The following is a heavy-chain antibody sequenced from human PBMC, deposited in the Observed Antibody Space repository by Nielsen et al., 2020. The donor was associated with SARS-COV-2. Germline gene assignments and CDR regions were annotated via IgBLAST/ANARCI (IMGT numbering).Heavy chain of an antibody. D-gene: IGHD5-12*01. J-gene: IGHJ6*02. CDR1: GFTFSSYW. CDR2: INSDGSST. V-gene: IGHV3-74*01. Sequence: GESLKISCAASGFTFSSYWMHWVRQAPGKGLVWVSRINSDGSSTSYADSVKGRFTISRDNAKNTLYLQMNSLRAEDTAVYYCARYGYSGYAYYGMDVWGQGTTVTVSS. CDR3: ARYGYSGYAYYGMDV.